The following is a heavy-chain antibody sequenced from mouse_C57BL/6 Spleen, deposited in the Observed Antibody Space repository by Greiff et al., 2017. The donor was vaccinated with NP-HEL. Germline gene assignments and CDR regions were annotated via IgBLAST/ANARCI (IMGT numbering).Heavy chain of an antibody. Sequence: DVMLVESEGGLVQPGSSMKLSCTASGFTFSDYYMAWVRQVPEKGLEWVANINYDGSSTYYLDSLKSRFIISRDNATNILYLQMSSLKSEDTATYYCARDHGSSYGYFDVWGTGTTVTVSS. V-gene: IGHV5-16*01. CDR2: INYDGSST. J-gene: IGHJ1*03. CDR1: GFTFSDYY. D-gene: IGHD1-1*01. CDR3: ARDHGSSYGYFDV.